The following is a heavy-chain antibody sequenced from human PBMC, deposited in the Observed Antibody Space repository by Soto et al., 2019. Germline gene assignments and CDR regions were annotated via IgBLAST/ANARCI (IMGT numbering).Heavy chain of an antibody. CDR2: IYLGGSK. V-gene: IGHV3-66*01. CDR1: GFTVSNNY. J-gene: IGHJ4*02. Sequence: EVQLVNSGGGLVQPGGSLRLSCAASGFTVSNNYMSWVRQAPGKGLEWVSVIYLGGSKYYADSVKDRFTISRDNSDNTLYLQRSSLRAEDTAVYYCARARFGGMDAIFAECRGRGTLVTVPS. D-gene: IGHD3-3*01. CDR3: ARARFGGMDAIFAEC.